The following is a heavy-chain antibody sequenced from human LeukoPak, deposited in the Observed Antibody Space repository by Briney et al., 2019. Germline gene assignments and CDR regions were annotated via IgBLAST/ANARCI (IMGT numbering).Heavy chain of an antibody. D-gene: IGHD7-27*01. V-gene: IGHV3-15*01. J-gene: IGHJ4*02. Sequence: KPGGSLRLSCAASGFTFRNVWMSWVRQAPGKGVEWVGRIKSKSDGETTQYAAPVKGRITISRDDSRNTLYLHMDSLTTGDTAVYYCSTVLNGDTDYWGRGALVTVSS. CDR3: STVLNGDTDY. CDR1: GFTFRNVW. CDR2: IKSKSDGETT.